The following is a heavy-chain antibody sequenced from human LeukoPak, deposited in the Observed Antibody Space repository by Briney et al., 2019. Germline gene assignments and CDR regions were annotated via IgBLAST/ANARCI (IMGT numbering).Heavy chain of an antibody. D-gene: IGHD3-22*01. J-gene: IGHJ4*02. CDR2: IYYSGST. Sequence: SETLSLTCTVSGGSISSGGYYWSWIRQPPGKGLEWIGYIYYSGSTNYNPSLKSRVTISVDTSKNQFSLKLSSVTAADTAVYYCARGGFYYDSSGYPYYFDYWGQGTLVTVSS. V-gene: IGHV4-61*08. CDR3: ARGGFYYDSSGYPYYFDY. CDR1: GGSISSGGYY.